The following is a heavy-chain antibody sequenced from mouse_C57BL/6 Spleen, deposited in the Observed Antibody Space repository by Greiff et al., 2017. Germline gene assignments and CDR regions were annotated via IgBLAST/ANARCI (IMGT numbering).Heavy chain of an antibody. V-gene: IGHV2-3*01. CDR2: IWGDGST. CDR3: DKGRDSSGYDYAMDD. CDR1: GFSLTSYG. D-gene: IGHD3-2*02. J-gene: IGHJ4*01. Sequence: QVQLKESGPGLVAPSQSLSITCTVPGFSLTSYGVSWVRQPPGKGLEWLGAIWGDGSTHSHSALISRLSISKDNSKSQVFLKLNRRETDDTATYYCDKGRDSSGYDYAMDDWGKGTTVTVSS.